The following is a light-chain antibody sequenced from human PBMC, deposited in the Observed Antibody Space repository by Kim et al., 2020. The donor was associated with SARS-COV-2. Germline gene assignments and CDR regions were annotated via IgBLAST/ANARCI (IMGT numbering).Light chain of an antibody. V-gene: IGLV10-54*01. CDR1: SNNVGNQG. Sequence: LTQPPSVSKGLRQTATLTCTGNSNNVGNQGAAWLQQHQGHPPKLLSYRNNNRPSGISERLSASRSGNTASLTITGLQPEDEADYYCSAWDSSLSALVFGGGTKLTVL. CDR3: SAWDSSLSALV. J-gene: IGLJ3*02. CDR2: RNN.